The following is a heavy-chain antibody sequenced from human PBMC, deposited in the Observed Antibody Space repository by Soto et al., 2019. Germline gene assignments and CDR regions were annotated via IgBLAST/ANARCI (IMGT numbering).Heavy chain of an antibody. CDR2: IYYSGST. V-gene: IGHV4-59*05. J-gene: IGHJ5*02. CDR3: ATQEVGGTYVYTFDP. CDR1: GGSFSSYY. D-gene: IGHD1-26*01. Sequence: SETLSLTCAVYGGSFSSYYWVWIRQPPGKGLEWIGSIYYSGSTYYNPSLKSRVTISVDTSKNQFSLKLSSVTAADTAVYYCATQEVGGTYVYTFDPWGQGTLVTVSS.